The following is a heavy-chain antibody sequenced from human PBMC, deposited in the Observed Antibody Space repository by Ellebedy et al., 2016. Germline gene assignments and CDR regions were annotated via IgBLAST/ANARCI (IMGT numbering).Heavy chain of an antibody. J-gene: IGHJ2*01. CDR1: GFTFSNYA. CDR3: ARSRNFYDSSGYYSNYWYFDL. V-gene: IGHV3-23*01. CDR2: ISGSGGNT. Sequence: GESLKISCAASGFTFSNYAMSWVRQAPGKGLEWVSGISGSGGNTYYADSVKGRFTISRDNSKNTLYLQMNSLRAEDTAVYHCARSRNFYDSSGYYSNYWYFDLWGRGTLVTVSS. D-gene: IGHD3-22*01.